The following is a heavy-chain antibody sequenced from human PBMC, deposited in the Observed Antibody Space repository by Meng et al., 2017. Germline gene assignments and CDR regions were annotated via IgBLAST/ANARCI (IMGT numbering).Heavy chain of an antibody. CDR3: ARSRPYDFWSGYYVDYYYGMDV. V-gene: IGHV1-24*01. D-gene: IGHD3-3*01. CDR2: FDPEDGET. J-gene: IGHJ6*02. CDR1: GYTLTELS. Sequence: ASVKVSCKVSGYTLTELSMHWVRQAPGKGLEWMGGFDPEDGETIYAQKFQGRVTMTEDTSTDTAYMELSSLRSEDTAVYYCARSRPYDFWSGYYVDYYYGMDVWGQGTTVTVSS.